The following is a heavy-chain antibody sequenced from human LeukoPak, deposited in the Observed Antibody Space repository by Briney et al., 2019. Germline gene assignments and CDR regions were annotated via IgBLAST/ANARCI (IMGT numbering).Heavy chain of an antibody. V-gene: IGHV1-69*17. CDR3: ARDAAGPLDY. CDR2: IIHIFGIA. CDR1: GGTFSSYA. J-gene: IGHJ4*02. D-gene: IGHD6-19*01. Sequence: ASVTVSCKASGGTFSSYAISWVRQAPGKGLEWMGWIIHIFGIANYAQKFHGRVTITADKPTSTAYMELSSLRSEDTGVYNCARDAAGPLDYWGQGTLVTVSS.